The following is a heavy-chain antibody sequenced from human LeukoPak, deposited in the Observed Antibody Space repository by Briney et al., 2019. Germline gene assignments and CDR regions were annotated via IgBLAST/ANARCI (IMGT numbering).Heavy chain of an antibody. CDR2: ISGYNGHT. CDR1: GYTFTIFG. Sequence: ASVKVSCKASGYTFTIFGISWVRQAPGQGLEWMGWISGYNGHTKYAQNLQGRVTMTTDTSTSTAYMELRSLRSDDTAVCYCVRGRGDNAGWIFFDYWGQGTLVTVSS. D-gene: IGHD6-19*01. CDR3: VRGRGDNAGWIFFDY. V-gene: IGHV1-18*04. J-gene: IGHJ4*02.